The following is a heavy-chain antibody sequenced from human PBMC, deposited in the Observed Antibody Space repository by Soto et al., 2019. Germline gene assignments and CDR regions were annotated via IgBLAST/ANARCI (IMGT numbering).Heavy chain of an antibody. D-gene: IGHD6-13*01. Sequence: PGGWLRLSCAAAGFTFRSFTMHWVRQAPGKGLEWVSTISSNSAYIYYTDALRGRFTISRDNAKNSLHLQMNSLRAEDTAVYYCTRDASRDSSARGWFDPWGPGTLVTVSS. CDR3: TRDASRDSSARGWFDP. J-gene: IGHJ5*02. CDR1: GFTFRSFT. CDR2: ISSNSAYI. V-gene: IGHV3-21*01.